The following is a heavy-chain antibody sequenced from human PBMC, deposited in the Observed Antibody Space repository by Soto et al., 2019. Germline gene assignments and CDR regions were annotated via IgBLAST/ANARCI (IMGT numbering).Heavy chain of an antibody. V-gene: IGHV3-23*01. CDR3: AQYGSKSSPHYLDY. D-gene: IGHD6-13*01. Sequence: EVQLLESGGGLVQPGGSLRLSCAVSGFTLSNYAVGWVRQAPGMGLEWVSSIFGGGGHTYYTDSVKGRFTISRDSSENTVFPQMNSLRAEDTALYYCAQYGSKSSPHYLDYWGQGTLVPVSS. CDR1: GFTLSNYA. J-gene: IGHJ4*02. CDR2: IFGGGGHT.